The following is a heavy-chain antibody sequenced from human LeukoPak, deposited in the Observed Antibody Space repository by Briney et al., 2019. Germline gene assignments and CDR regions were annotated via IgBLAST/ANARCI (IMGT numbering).Heavy chain of an antibody. D-gene: IGHD6-13*01. CDR1: GGSFSGYY. V-gene: IGHV4-34*01. Sequence: KPSETLSLTRAVYGGSFSGYYWSWIRQPPGKGLEWIGEINHSGSTNYNPSLKSRVTISVDTSKNQFSLKLSSVTAADTAVYYCAREPLAAAVNFDYWGQGTLVTVSS. CDR2: INHSGST. J-gene: IGHJ4*02. CDR3: AREPLAAAVNFDY.